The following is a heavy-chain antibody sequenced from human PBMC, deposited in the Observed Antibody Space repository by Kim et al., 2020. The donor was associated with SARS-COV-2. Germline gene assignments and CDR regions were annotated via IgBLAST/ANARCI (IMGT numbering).Heavy chain of an antibody. CDR3: AKEGQKWFGELLLYFDY. CDR1: GFTFSSYA. D-gene: IGHD3-10*01. Sequence: GGSLRLSCAASGFTFSSYAMSWVRQAPGKGLEWVSAISGSGGSTYYADSVKGRFTISRDNSKNTLYLQMNSLRAEDTAVYYCAKEGQKWFGELLLYFDYWGQGTLVTVSS. J-gene: IGHJ4*02. V-gene: IGHV3-23*01. CDR2: ISGSGGST.